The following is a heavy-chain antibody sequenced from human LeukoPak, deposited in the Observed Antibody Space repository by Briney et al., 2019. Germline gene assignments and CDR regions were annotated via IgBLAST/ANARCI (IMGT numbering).Heavy chain of an antibody. CDR1: GYTFTSYA. Sequence: ASVKVSCKASGYTFTSYAMHWVRQAPGQRLEWMGWINAGNGNTKYSQKFQGRVTITRDTSASTAYMELSSLRSDDTAVYYCARGGYSGYVFYYYYGMDVWGQGTTVTVSS. CDR3: ARGGYSGYVFYYYYGMDV. J-gene: IGHJ6*02. V-gene: IGHV1-3*01. CDR2: INAGNGNT. D-gene: IGHD5-12*01.